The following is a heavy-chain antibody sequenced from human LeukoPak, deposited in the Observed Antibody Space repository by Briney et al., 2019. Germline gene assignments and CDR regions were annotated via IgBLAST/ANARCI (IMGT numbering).Heavy chain of an antibody. D-gene: IGHD2-2*01. CDR2: ISDNSYWI. J-gene: IGHJ4*02. Sequence: GGSLRLSRAASGFTFSDYFISWIRQAPGKGLERVSSISDNSYWIFYADSVEGRFIISRDNAKNSLYLQMNSLRAEDTAVYYCANHLACGSASCPPFDDWGQGTLVTVSS. V-gene: IGHV3-11*06. CDR3: ANHLACGSASCPPFDD. CDR1: GFTFSDYF.